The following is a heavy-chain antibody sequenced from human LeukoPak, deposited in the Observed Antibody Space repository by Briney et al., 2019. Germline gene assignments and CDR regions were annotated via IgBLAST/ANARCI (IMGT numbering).Heavy chain of an antibody. CDR2: INHSGST. V-gene: IGHV4-34*01. CDR1: GGSFSGYY. Sequence: SETLSLTCAVDGGSFSGYYWSWVRQPPGKGLEWVGEINHSGSTNYNPSLRSRFTISVDTSKNQFSLKLSSVTAADTAVYYCARAWLQTHFDYWGQGTLVTVSS. J-gene: IGHJ4*02. D-gene: IGHD5-24*01. CDR3: ARAWLQTHFDY.